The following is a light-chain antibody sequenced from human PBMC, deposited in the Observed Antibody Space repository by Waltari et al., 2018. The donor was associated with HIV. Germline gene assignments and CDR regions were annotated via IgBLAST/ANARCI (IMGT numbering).Light chain of an antibody. CDR1: QSVSSSS. CDR2: GAT. Sequence: EIVLTQSPVTLSLSPGERATLSYRASQSVSSSSLAWYHQKPGQAPRLLIYGATSRATGIPDRFSGSGSGTDFTLTISRLEPEDFALYYCQQYGSSPLTFGGGTKVEIK. CDR3: QQYGSSPLT. J-gene: IGKJ4*01. V-gene: IGKV3-20*01.